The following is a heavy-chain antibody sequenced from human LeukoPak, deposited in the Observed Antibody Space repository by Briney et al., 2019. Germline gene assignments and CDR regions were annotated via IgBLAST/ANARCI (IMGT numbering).Heavy chain of an antibody. V-gene: IGHV3-11*06. CDR2: ISSSSGYT. CDR3: ARGGADYVIGY. Sequence: PGGSLRLSCAASGFTFSDYYMSWVRQAPGKGLEWVSFISSSSGYTNYADSVKGRFTISRDNTKNSLYLQMNNLRADDTAVYYCARGGADYVIGYWGQGTLVTVSS. D-gene: IGHD4-17*01. CDR1: GFTFSDYY. J-gene: IGHJ4*02.